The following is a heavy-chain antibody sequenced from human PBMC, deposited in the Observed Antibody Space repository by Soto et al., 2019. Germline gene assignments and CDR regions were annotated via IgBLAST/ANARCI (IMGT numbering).Heavy chain of an antibody. J-gene: IGHJ5*02. V-gene: IGHV1-69*13. CDR2: IIPIFGTA. Sequence: SVKVSCKASGGTFSSYAISWVRQAPGQGLEWMGGIIPIFGTANYAQKFQGRVTITADESTSTAYMELSSLRSEDTAVYYCAREPYYDILTGYYGSRFDPWGRGTLVTVSS. D-gene: IGHD3-9*01. CDR1: GGTFSSYA. CDR3: AREPYYDILTGYYGSRFDP.